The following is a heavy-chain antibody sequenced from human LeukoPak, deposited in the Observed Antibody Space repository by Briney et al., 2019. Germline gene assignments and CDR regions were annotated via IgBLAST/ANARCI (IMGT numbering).Heavy chain of an antibody. CDR2: IYYSGST. J-gene: IGHJ6*02. CDR3: ARDPGVQQGYYYYGMDV. CDR1: GGSISSYY. D-gene: IGHD6-13*01. V-gene: IGHV4-59*01. Sequence: PSETLSLTCTVSGGSISSYYWSWIRQPPGKGLEWIGYIYYSGSTNYNPSLKSRVTISVDTSKNQSSLKLSSVTAADAAVYYCARDPGVQQGYYYYGMDVWGQGSTVTVSS.